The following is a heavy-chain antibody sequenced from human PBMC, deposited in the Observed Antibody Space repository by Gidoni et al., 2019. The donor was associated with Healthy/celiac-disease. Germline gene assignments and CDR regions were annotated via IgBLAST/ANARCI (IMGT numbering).Heavy chain of an antibody. J-gene: IGHJ4*02. V-gene: IGHV3-7*01. CDR1: GFTFRSYW. Sequence: EVQLVESGGGLVQPGGSLRLSCAASGFTFRSYWMSWVRQAPGKGLEGVANIKQDGSEKYYVDSVKGRFTISRDNAKNSLYLQMNSLRAEDTAVYYCARDEYSSSLDYWGQGTLVTVSS. CDR3: ARDEYSSSLDY. CDR2: IKQDGSEK. D-gene: IGHD6-6*01.